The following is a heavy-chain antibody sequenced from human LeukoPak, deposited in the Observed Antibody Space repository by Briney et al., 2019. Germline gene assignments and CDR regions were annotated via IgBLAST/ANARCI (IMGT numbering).Heavy chain of an antibody. CDR1: GFTFSSYE. V-gene: IGHV3-48*03. CDR3: ARAGRWLRDYYYMDV. CDR2: ISSSGSTI. Sequence: GGSLRLSCAASGFTFSSYEMNWVRQAPGKGLEWVSYISSSGSTIYYADSVKGRFTISRDNAKNSLYLQMNSLRAEDTALYYCARAGRWLRDYYYMDVWGKGTTVTVSS. J-gene: IGHJ6*03. D-gene: IGHD5-12*01.